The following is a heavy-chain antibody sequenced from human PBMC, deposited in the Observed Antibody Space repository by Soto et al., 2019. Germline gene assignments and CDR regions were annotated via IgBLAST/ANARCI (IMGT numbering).Heavy chain of an antibody. CDR1: GYSFTSYW. D-gene: IGHD3-22*01. J-gene: IGHJ3*02. CDR3: ARHAYYYDSSGYLFAGDAFDI. CDR2: IYPGDSDT. V-gene: IGHV5-51*01. Sequence: PGESLKISCKGSGYSFTSYWIGWVRQMPGKGLEWMGIIYPGDSDTRYSPSFQGQVTISADKSISTAYLQWSSLKASDTAMYYCARHAYYYDSSGYLFAGDAFDIWGQGTMVTVS.